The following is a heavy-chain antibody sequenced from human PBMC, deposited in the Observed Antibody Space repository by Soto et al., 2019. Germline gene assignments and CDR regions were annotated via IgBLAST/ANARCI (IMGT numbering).Heavy chain of an antibody. Sequence: QVQLVESGGGVVQPGRSLRLSCAASAVTFTGFGMHWVRQAPGKGLEWVAGIRFDGSNTYYADSVKGRFTISRDNPKNKLDLQMNSRRAEDMAIYYCARDGVGTTTYFGYFDYWGLGTLVTVSS. CDR3: ARDGVGTTTYFGYFDY. CDR1: AVTFTGFG. CDR2: IRFDGSNT. J-gene: IGHJ4*02. D-gene: IGHD1-26*01. V-gene: IGHV3-33*01.